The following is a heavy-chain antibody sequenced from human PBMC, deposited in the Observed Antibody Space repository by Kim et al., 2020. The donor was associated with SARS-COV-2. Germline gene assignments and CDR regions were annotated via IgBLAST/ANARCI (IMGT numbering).Heavy chain of an antibody. CDR2: INAGNGNT. Sequence: ASVKVSCKASGYTFTSYAMHWVRQAPGQRLEWMGWINAGNGNTKYSQKFQGRVTITRDTSASTAYMELSSLRSEDTAVYYCARERLWFGELFPDYWGQGTLVTVSS. J-gene: IGHJ4*02. V-gene: IGHV1-3*01. D-gene: IGHD3-10*01. CDR3: ARERLWFGELFPDY. CDR1: GYTFTSYA.